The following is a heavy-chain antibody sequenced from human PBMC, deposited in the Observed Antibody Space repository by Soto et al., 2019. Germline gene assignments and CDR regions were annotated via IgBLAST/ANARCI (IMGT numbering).Heavy chain of an antibody. CDR3: ARMGYSGSYRPFDY. CDR2: IYYSGST. D-gene: IGHD1-26*01. Sequence: QVQLQESGPGLVKPSETLSLTCTVSGGSISSYYWSWIRQPPGKGLEWIGYIYYSGSTNYNPSLKSRVTXXVXTFXNQFSLKLRSVTAADTAVYYCARMGYSGSYRPFDYWCQGTLVTVSS. J-gene: IGHJ4*02. CDR1: GGSISSYY. V-gene: IGHV4-59*01.